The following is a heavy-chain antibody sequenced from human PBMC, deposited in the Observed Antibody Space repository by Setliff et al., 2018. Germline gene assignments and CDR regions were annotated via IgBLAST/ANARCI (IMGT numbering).Heavy chain of an antibody. J-gene: IGHJ4*02. CDR1: GFLYNNNA. V-gene: IGHV3-30*04. CDR3: ARGDSSGWYVY. D-gene: IGHD6-19*01. Sequence: PGGSLRLSCAASGFLYNNNAFHWVRQTPGKGLEWVAVISYDGTITHYADSVKGRFTISRDTSTNTLYLQMSSLRADDTALYYCARGDSSGWYVYWGQGTLVTVSS. CDR2: ISYDGTIT.